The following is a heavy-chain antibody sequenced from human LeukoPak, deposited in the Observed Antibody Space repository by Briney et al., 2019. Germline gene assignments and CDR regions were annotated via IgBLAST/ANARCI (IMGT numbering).Heavy chain of an antibody. CDR2: ISDSGGST. Sequence: PGGSLRLSCAVSGITLNNYGMTWVSQAPGKGLEWVAGISDSGGSTKYADSVKGRFTISRDNPKNTLYLQMNSLRAEDTAVYFCAKRGVVIRVILVGFHKEAYYFESWGQGALVTVSS. CDR3: AKRGVVIRVILVGFHKEAYYFES. V-gene: IGHV3-23*01. CDR1: GITLNNYG. J-gene: IGHJ4*02. D-gene: IGHD3/OR15-3a*01.